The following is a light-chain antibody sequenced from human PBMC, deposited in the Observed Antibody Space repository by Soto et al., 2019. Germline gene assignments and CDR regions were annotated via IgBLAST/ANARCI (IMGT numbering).Light chain of an antibody. Sequence: EIVLTQSPGTLSLSPGERATLSCRASQSLSSSHLAWYQQKPGQAPRPLIYGASSRATGIPYRFSGSGSGTDFTLTSSRLEPEDFAMYYCQQYETSPRTFGQGTKVEIK. V-gene: IGKV3-20*01. CDR1: QSLSSSH. J-gene: IGKJ1*01. CDR3: QQYETSPRT. CDR2: GAS.